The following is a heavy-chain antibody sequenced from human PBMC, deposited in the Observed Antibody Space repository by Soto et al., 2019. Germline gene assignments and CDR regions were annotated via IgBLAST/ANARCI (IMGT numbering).Heavy chain of an antibody. Sequence: SETLSLTCAVYGGSFSGYYWSWIRQPPGKGLEWIGEINHSGSTNYNPSLKSRVTISVDTSKNQFSLKLSSVTAADTAVYYCARPRYCSSTSCWNWFDPSGQGTLVTVSS. D-gene: IGHD2-2*01. J-gene: IGHJ5*02. CDR2: INHSGST. CDR1: GGSFSGYY. V-gene: IGHV4-34*01. CDR3: ARPRYCSSTSCWNWFDP.